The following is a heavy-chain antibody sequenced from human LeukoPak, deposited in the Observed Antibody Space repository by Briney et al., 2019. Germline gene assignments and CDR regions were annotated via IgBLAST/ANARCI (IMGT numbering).Heavy chain of an antibody. Sequence: GGSLRLSCAASGFTFSSYGMHWVRQAPGKGLEWVAVIWYDGSNKYYADSVKGRFTISRDNSKNTLYLQMNSLRAEDTAVYYCAKDTAARSYYYYYMDVWGKGTTVTVSS. CDR2: IWYDGSNK. CDR3: AKDTAARSYYYYYMDV. D-gene: IGHD6-6*01. CDR1: GFTFSSYG. J-gene: IGHJ6*03. V-gene: IGHV3-33*06.